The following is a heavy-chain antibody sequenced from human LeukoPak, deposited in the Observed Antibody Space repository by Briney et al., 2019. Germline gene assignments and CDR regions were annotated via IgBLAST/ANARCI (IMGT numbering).Heavy chain of an antibody. D-gene: IGHD2-2*01. CDR3: AKRGYCSSTSCPSLDP. Sequence: PGGSLRLSCVASGFTFSSYGMHWVRQAPGKGLEWVAFIRYDGSNKYYADSVKGRFAISRDNSKNTLYLQMNSLRAEDTAVYYCAKRGYCSSTSCPSLDPWGQGTLVTVSS. V-gene: IGHV3-30*02. CDR2: IRYDGSNK. CDR1: GFTFSSYG. J-gene: IGHJ5*02.